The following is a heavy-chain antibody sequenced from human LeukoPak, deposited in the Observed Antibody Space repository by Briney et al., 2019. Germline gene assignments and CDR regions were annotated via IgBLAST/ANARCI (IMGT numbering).Heavy chain of an antibody. CDR1: GYTFTGYY. Sequence: ASVKVSCKASGYTFTGYYMHWVRQAPGQGLEWMGWINPNSDGPNYAQKFQGKVTMTRDTSISTAYMELSRLRSDDTAVYYCARAKGSGSPNYFDYWGQGTLVTVSS. CDR2: INPNSDGP. V-gene: IGHV1-2*02. J-gene: IGHJ4*02. CDR3: ARAKGSGSPNYFDY. D-gene: IGHD3-22*01.